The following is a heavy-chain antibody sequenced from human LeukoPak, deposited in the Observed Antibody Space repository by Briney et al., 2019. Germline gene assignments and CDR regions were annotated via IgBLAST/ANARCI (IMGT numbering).Heavy chain of an antibody. D-gene: IGHD3-10*01. J-gene: IGHJ4*02. Sequence: PSETLSLTCTVSADSLSSGGHYWAWIRQFPGKGLESIGFIHHSGRSRHNPSLRDRVAISVDTSRKQFALKLSSVTAADTAMYYCARGGNRFGGFYFDYWGQGIQVIVSS. CDR2: IHHSGRS. V-gene: IGHV4-31*03. CDR3: ARGGNRFGGFYFDY. CDR1: ADSLSSGGHY.